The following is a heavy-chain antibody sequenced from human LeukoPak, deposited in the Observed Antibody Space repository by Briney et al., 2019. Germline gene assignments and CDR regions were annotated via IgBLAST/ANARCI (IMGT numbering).Heavy chain of an antibody. Sequence: SEPLSLTCSVSGGAVNGSIFYWAWLRQPPGKGLEWIGSIHYTSKTYDNPTLRSRVTMSVDTSKNQFSLKLSSVTAADTAVYYCARVRYFDWVTDAFDIWDQGTMVTVSS. V-gene: IGHV4-39*07. CDR3: ARVRYFDWVTDAFDI. CDR2: IHYTSKT. D-gene: IGHD3-9*01. J-gene: IGHJ3*02. CDR1: GGAVNGSIFY.